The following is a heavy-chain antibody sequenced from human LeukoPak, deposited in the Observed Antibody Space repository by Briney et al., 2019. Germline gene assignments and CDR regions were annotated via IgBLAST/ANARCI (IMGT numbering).Heavy chain of an antibody. CDR1: GIIFSTYG. Sequence: GGSLRLSCAASGIIFSTYGMHWVRQAPGKGLEWVAVISYDGSNKYYADSVKGRFTISRDNSKKKLYLQMNSLRAEDTAVYYCANLGGITIFGVVITGDYWGQGTLVTVSS. D-gene: IGHD3-3*01. CDR3: ANLGGITIFGVVITGDY. V-gene: IGHV3-30*18. J-gene: IGHJ4*02. CDR2: ISYDGSNK.